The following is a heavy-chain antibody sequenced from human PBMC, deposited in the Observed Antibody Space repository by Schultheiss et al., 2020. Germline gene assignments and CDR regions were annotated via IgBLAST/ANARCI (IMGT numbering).Heavy chain of an antibody. D-gene: IGHD3-16*02. J-gene: IGHJ4*02. Sequence: SETLSLTCTVSGGSISSGGYYWSWNRQHPGKGLEWLVYIYYSGSTYYNPSLKSRVTISVDTSKNQFSLKLSSVTAADTAVYYCARRERYPAYVDYWGQGTLVTVAS. CDR3: ARRERYPAYVDY. CDR2: IYYSGST. V-gene: IGHV4-31*03. CDR1: GGSISSGGYY.